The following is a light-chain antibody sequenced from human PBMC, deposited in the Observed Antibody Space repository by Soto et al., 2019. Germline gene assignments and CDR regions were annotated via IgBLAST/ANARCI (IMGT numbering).Light chain of an antibody. V-gene: IGLV2-14*03. J-gene: IGLJ1*01. CDR1: SSDVGGYNY. Sequence: QSVLTQPSSVSGSPGQSITISRTGTSSDVGGYNYVSWYQQHPGKAPKIMIYDVSNRPSGVSNCFSGSKSGNTASLTISGLQAEDEADYYCNSYTSSSTLYVFGTGTKVTVL. CDR2: DVS. CDR3: NSYTSSSTLYV.